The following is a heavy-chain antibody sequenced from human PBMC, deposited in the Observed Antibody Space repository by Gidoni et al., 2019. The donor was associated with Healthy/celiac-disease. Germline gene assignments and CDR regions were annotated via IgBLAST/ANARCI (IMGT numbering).Heavy chain of an antibody. CDR2: ISSSSSTI. Sequence: EVQLVESGGGLVQPGGSLRLSRAASGFTFSSYSMNWVRQAPGKGLEWVSYISSSSSTIYYADSVKGRFTISRDNAKNSLYLQMNSLRDEDTAVYYCARGNQSKYPNPFDYWGQGTLVTVSS. D-gene: IGHD1-1*01. CDR1: GFTFSSYS. J-gene: IGHJ4*02. CDR3: ARGNQSKYPNPFDY. V-gene: IGHV3-48*02.